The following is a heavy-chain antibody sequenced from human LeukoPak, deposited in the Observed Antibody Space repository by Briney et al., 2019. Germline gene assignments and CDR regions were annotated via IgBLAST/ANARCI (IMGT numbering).Heavy chain of an antibody. J-gene: IGHJ4*02. CDR2: ISTNGGST. CDR3: VPLGYCSGTSCPHY. D-gene: IGHD2-15*01. Sequence: GGSLRLSCSTSGFTFSSYAMYWVRQAPGKGLEYVSAISTNGGSTYYADSVKGRFTISRDNSKNTLYLQMSSLRAEDTAVYYCVPLGYCSGTSCPHYWGQGALVAVSS. V-gene: IGHV3-64D*06. CDR1: GFTFSSYA.